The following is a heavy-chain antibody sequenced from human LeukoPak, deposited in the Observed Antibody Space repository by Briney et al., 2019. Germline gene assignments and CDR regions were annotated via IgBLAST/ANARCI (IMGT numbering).Heavy chain of an antibody. Sequence: PGGSLRRSCAASGFTFSNYEMNWVRQAPGKGLEWVSYVSTGGSTIHYADSVKGRFTVSRDNAKNTLYLQMNSLRAEDTAVYYCARDTTDDYGDYYFDYWGQGTLVTVSS. D-gene: IGHD4-17*01. V-gene: IGHV3-48*03. CDR1: GFTFSNYE. J-gene: IGHJ4*02. CDR2: VSTGGSTI. CDR3: ARDTTDDYGDYYFDY.